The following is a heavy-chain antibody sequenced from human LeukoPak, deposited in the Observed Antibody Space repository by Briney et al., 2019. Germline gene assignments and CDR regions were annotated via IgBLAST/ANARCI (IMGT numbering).Heavy chain of an antibody. J-gene: IGHJ4*02. D-gene: IGHD4-17*01. CDR3: KGLRATVTSPFDY. V-gene: IGHV3-64*01. CDR2: ISSNGGST. Sequence: PGGSLRLSCAASGFTFTSYAMHWVRQAPGKGLEYVSAISSNGGSTYYANSVKGRFTISRDNSKNTLYLQMNNLRGEDTAVYYCKGLRATVTSPFDYWGQGTLVTVS. CDR1: GFTFTSYA.